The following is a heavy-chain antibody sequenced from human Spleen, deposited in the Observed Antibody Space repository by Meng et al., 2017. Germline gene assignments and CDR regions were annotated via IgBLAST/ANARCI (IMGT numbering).Heavy chain of an antibody. V-gene: IGHV4-34*01. D-gene: IGHD4-17*01. Sequence: QVQLQQWGAGLLKPSETLSLTCAVYGGSFSGYYWSWIRQPPGKGLEWIGEINHSGSTNYNPSLKSRVTISVDTSKNQFSLKLSSVTAADTAVYYCARVIDYGDYEDLWGRGTLVTVSS. J-gene: IGHJ2*01. CDR3: ARVIDYGDYEDL. CDR1: GGSFSGYY. CDR2: INHSGST.